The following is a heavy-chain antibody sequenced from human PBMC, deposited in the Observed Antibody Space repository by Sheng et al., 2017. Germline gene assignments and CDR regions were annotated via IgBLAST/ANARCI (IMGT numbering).Heavy chain of an antibody. J-gene: IGHJ4*02. CDR3: AKPDPGYPRPFDS. CDR1: GFSFSSYG. D-gene: IGHD2-15*01. CDR2: IQYDGSNK. V-gene: IGHV3-30*02. Sequence: QVQLVESGGGVVQPGGSLRLSCAASGFSFSSYGMHWVRQAPGKGLEWVAYIQYDGSNKFYAESVKGRFTISRDNSKNTLFLLINSLRTEDTAVYYCAKPDPGYPRPFDSWGQGTLVTVSS.